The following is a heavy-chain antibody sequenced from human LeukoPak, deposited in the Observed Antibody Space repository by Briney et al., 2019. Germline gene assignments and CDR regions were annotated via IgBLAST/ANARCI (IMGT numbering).Heavy chain of an antibody. V-gene: IGHV4-30-4*01. CDR2: IYYSGST. D-gene: IGHD6-13*01. Sequence: SQTLSLTCTVSGGSISSGDYYWSWIRQPPGKGLEWIGYIYYSGSTYYNPSLKSRVTISVDTSKNQFSLKLSSVTAADTAVYYCASGYSSSWYRLSAFDIWGQGTMVTVSS. J-gene: IGHJ3*02. CDR3: ASGYSSSWYRLSAFDI. CDR1: GGSISSGDYY.